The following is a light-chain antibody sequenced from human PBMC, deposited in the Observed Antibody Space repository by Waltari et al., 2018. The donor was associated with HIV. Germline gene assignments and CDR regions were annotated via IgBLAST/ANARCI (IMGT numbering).Light chain of an antibody. J-gene: IGLJ3*02. V-gene: IGLV3-1*01. CDR3: QAWDTSVWV. CDR1: KLRGQY. Sequence: SYELTQSPSLSVSPGQTASNTCSADKLRGQYAFWYQQKPGPSPVLVIYEDTKRPSGIPERFSGSSSGNTATLTIRGTQAVDAADYYCQAWDTSVWVFGGGTKLTVL. CDR2: EDT.